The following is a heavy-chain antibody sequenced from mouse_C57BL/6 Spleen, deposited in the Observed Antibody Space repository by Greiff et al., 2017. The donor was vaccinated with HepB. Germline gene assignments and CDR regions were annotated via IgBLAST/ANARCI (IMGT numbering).Heavy chain of an antibody. CDR1: GYTFTSYW. Sequence: VQLQQPGAELVMPGASVKLSCKASGYTFTSYWMHWVKQRPGPGLEWIGEIDPSDSYTNYNQKFKGKSTLTVDKSSSTAYMQISSLTSEDSAGYSCSRQATAQATSYYFCYWGHGTTLTVSS. CDR3: SRQATAQATSYYFCY. D-gene: IGHD3-2*02. J-gene: IGHJ2*01. V-gene: IGHV1-69*01. CDR2: IDPSDSYT.